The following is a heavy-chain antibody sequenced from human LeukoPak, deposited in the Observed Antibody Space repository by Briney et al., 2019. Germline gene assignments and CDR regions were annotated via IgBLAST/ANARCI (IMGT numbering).Heavy chain of an antibody. CDR1: GYPFTGYY. CDR2: INPNSGGT. Sequence: ASVKVSCKASGYPFTGYYMHWVRQAPGQGLEWMGWINPNSGGTQYAQKFLGRVTMTSDTSINTAYMELSRLSSDDTAVFYCARDLRNITSYYDRSGYDYWGQGTLVTVSS. CDR3: ARDLRNITSYYDRSGYDY. V-gene: IGHV1-2*02. D-gene: IGHD3-22*01. J-gene: IGHJ4*02.